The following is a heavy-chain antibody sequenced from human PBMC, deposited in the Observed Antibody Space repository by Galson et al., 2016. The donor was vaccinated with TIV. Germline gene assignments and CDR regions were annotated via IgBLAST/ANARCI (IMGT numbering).Heavy chain of an antibody. J-gene: IGHJ6*03. CDR2: ISGYNGNT. Sequence: SVKVSCKASGYTLSSYSLNWVRQAPGQGLEWVGWISGYNGNTNSAQKFQGRVTMTTDTSTNTAYMEQRSLTSDHTAVYYCSRMPTKTFDFWSGYDNQFHMDVWGKGTTVTVSS. D-gene: IGHD3-3*01. CDR1: GYTLSSYS. CDR3: SRMPTKTFDFWSGYDNQFHMDV. V-gene: IGHV1-18*04.